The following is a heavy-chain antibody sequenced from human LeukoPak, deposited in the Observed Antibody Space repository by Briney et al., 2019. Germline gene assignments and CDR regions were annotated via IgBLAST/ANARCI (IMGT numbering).Heavy chain of an antibody. V-gene: IGHV3-30*04. CDR2: ISHDVKTT. D-gene: IGHD3-10*01. Sequence: GGSLRLSCVASGFIFSDSVIHWVRQAPGKGLEWVAVISHDVKTTYYADSARGRFTISRDNSRNTVFLQMNRLRPEDTAVYYCVKEAYYGWGSSPTFYFDYWGQGTRVTVSS. CDR3: VKEAYYGWGSSPTFYFDY. J-gene: IGHJ4*02. CDR1: GFIFSDSV.